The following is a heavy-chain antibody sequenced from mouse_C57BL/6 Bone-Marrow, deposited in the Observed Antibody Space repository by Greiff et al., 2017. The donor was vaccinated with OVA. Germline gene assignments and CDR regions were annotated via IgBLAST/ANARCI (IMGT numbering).Heavy chain of an antibody. Sequence: QVQLQQPGAELVKPGASVKMSCKASGYTFTSYWINWVKQRPGQGLEWIGDIYPGSGSTNYNEKFKSKATLTVDTSSSTAYMQLSSLTSEDSAVYYCAKYCYDLAWFAYWGQGTLVTVSA. V-gene: IGHV1-55*01. CDR3: AKYCYDLAWFAY. CDR2: IYPGSGST. D-gene: IGHD2-12*01. J-gene: IGHJ3*01. CDR1: GYTFTSYW.